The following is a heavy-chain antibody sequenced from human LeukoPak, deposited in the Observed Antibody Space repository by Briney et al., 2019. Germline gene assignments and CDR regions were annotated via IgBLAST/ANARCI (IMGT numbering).Heavy chain of an antibody. J-gene: IGHJ5*02. CDR2: IYHSGST. V-gene: IGHV4-38-2*01. CDR1: GYSISSGYY. CDR3: ARQGYCSSTSCPQGWFDP. D-gene: IGHD2-2*01. Sequence: PSETLSLTCAVSGYSISSGYYWGWLRQPPEKGLEWIVSIYHSGSTYYNPSLKSRVTISVDTSKNQFSLKLSSVTAADTAVYYCARQGYCSSTSCPQGWFDPWGQGTLVTVSS.